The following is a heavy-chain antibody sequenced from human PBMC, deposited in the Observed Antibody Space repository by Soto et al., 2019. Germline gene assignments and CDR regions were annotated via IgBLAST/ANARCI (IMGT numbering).Heavy chain of an antibody. D-gene: IGHD3-16*01. V-gene: IGHV3-23*01. Sequence: GGSLRLSCAASGFTFSSYSMNWVRQAPGKGLEWVSLVSATAGTTYYTDSVKGRFTISRDNSRNTVYLQMNGLRADDTAVYYCAKDRLAGGFDYWGQGTLVTVSS. J-gene: IGHJ4*02. CDR1: GFTFSSYS. CDR3: AKDRLAGGFDY. CDR2: VSATAGTT.